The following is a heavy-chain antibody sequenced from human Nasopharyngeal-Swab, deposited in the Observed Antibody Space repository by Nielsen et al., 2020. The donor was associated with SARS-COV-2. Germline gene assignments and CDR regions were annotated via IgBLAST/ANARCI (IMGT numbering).Heavy chain of an antibody. CDR2: IIPIFGTA. CDR1: GGTFSSYA. CDR3: TPGKTYYYDSSGDRGDAFDI. J-gene: IGHJ3*02. D-gene: IGHD3-22*01. V-gene: IGHV1-69*06. Sequence: SVKVSCKASGGTFSSYAISWVRQAPGQGLEWMGGIIPIFGTANYAQKFQGRVTITADKSTSTAYMELSSLRSEDTAVYYCTPGKTYYYDSSGDRGDAFDIWGQGTMVTVSS.